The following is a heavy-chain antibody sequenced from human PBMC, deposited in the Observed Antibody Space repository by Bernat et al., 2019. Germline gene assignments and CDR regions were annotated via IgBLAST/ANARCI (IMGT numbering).Heavy chain of an antibody. J-gene: IGHJ4*02. Sequence: QVQLVESGGGVVQPGRSLRLSCAASGFTFSSYAMHWVRQAPGKGLEWVAVISYDGSNKYYADSVKGRFTISRDNSKNTLYLQMNSLRAEDTAVYYCARDDREWGCWEQSKSPTQDYWGQGTRVTVSS. D-gene: IGHD3-3*01. CDR1: GFTFSSYA. CDR2: ISYDGSNK. CDR3: ARDDREWGCWEQSKSPTQDY. V-gene: IGHV3-30-3*01.